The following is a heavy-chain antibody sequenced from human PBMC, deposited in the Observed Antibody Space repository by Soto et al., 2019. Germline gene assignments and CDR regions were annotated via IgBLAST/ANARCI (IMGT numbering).Heavy chain of an antibody. CDR3: AGGHHRYYDLWSGYNAKWFDP. Sequence: SETLSLTCAVYGGSFSGYYWSWIRQPPGKGLEWIGEINHSGSTNYNPSLKSRVTISVDTSKNQFSLKLSSVTAAETAVYYCAGGHHRYYDLWSGYNAKWFDPWGQGTLVT. D-gene: IGHD3-3*01. J-gene: IGHJ5*02. V-gene: IGHV4-34*01. CDR2: INHSGST. CDR1: GGSFSGYY.